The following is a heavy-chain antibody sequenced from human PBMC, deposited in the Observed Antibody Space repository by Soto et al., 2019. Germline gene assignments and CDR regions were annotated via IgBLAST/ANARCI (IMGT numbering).Heavy chain of an antibody. D-gene: IGHD6-13*01. CDR1: GGTFSSYA. Sequence: QVQLVQSGAEVKKPGSSVKVSCKASGGTFSSYAISWVRQAPGQGLEWMGGIIPIFGTANYAQKFQGRVTITSDKSTITAYMELSSLRSEDTAVYYCAGLSIAAAGKSPHFYYYGMDVWGQGTTVTVSS. V-gene: IGHV1-69*06. J-gene: IGHJ6*02. CDR2: IIPIFGTA. CDR3: AGLSIAAAGKSPHFYYYGMDV.